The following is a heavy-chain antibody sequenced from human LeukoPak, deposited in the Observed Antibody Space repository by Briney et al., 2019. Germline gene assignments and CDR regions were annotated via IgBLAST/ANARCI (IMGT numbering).Heavy chain of an antibody. CDR1: GYTFTNYV. CDR3: ARVGRAMATGATFDY. Sequence: ASVKVSCKASGYTFTNYVVHWVRQAPGQRPEWMGWINAGNGDTKYSQNFQGRVTITRDTSASTAYMELSSLRSEDTAVYYCARVGRAMATGATFDYWGQGTLVTVSS. V-gene: IGHV1-3*01. D-gene: IGHD3-16*01. CDR2: INAGNGDT. J-gene: IGHJ4*02.